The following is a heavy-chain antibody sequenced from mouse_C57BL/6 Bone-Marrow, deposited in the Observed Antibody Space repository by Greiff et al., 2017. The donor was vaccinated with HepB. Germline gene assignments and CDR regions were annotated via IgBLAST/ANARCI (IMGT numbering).Heavy chain of an antibody. Sequence: EVKLQESGPGLVKPSQSLSLTCSVTGYSITSGYYWNWIRQFPGNKLEWMGYISYDGSNNYNPSLKNRISITRDTSKNQFFLKLNSVTTEDTATNYCARGLRPNAMDYWGQGTSVTVSS. CDR1: GYSITSGYY. CDR2: ISYDGSN. J-gene: IGHJ4*01. D-gene: IGHD2-4*01. CDR3: ARGLRPNAMDY. V-gene: IGHV3-6*01.